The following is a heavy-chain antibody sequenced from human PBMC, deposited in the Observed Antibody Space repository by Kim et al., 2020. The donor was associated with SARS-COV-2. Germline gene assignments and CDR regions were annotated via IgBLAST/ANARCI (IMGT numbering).Heavy chain of an antibody. D-gene: IGHD2-15*01. Sequence: GGSLRLSCAASGFTFDSFAMHWVRQAPGKGLEWVAGISWNSDGIVQADSVKGRFTISRDNAKNTLYLQMNSLRVEDTAVYYCARDQTKLPLGSVDIWGQGTMVTVSS. V-gene: IGHV3-9*01. J-gene: IGHJ3*02. CDR1: GFTFDSFA. CDR2: ISWNSDGI. CDR3: ARDQTKLPLGSVDI.